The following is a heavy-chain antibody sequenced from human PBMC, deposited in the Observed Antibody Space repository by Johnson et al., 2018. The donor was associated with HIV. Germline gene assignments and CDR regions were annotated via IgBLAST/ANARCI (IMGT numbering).Heavy chain of an antibody. D-gene: IGHD1-26*01. CDR2: ISYDGSNK. J-gene: IGHJ3*02. CDR3: ARAGRSIVGATRIGIMAFDI. V-gene: IGHV3-30-3*01. Sequence: QVQLVESGGGVVQPGRSLRLSCAASGFTFSSYAMHWVRQAPGKGLEWVAVISYDGSNKYYADSVKGRFTISRDNSQNTLYLQMNSLRAEDTAVYYCARAGRSIVGATRIGIMAFDIWGQGTMVTVSS. CDR1: GFTFSSYA.